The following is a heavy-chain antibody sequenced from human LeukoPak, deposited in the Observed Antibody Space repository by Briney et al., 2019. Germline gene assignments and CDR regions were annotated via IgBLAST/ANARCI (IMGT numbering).Heavy chain of an antibody. J-gene: IGHJ4*02. CDR3: ARAPLYHYDSSGYLFDY. V-gene: IGHV4-39*07. CDR2: IYYSGST. CDR1: GGSISSSSYY. Sequence: PSETLSLTCTVSGGSISSSSYYWGWIRQPPGKGLEWIGSIYYSGSTYYNPSLKSRVTISVDTSKNLFSLKLSSVTAADTAIYFCARAPLYHYDSSGYLFDYWGQGTLVTVSS. D-gene: IGHD3-22*01.